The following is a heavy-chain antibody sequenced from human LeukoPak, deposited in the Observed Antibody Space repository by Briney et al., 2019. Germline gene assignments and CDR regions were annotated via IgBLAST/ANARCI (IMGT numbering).Heavy chain of an antibody. D-gene: IGHD3-10*01. CDR2: LSSTGLTT. CDR1: GFTFSSYA. Sequence: GGSLRLSCAASGFTFSSYAMNWVRRAPGKGLEWVSGLSSTGLTTYYTPAVKGRFTISRDNSKNILYLDMNTLRAEDTAVYYCAKGARSYTSAFFDSWGQGTQVTVSS. V-gene: IGHV3-23*01. J-gene: IGHJ4*02. CDR3: AKGARSYTSAFFDS.